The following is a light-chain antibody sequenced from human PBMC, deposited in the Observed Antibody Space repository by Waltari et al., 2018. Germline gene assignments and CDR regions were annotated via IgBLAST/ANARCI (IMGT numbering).Light chain of an antibody. CDR3: QHRGNWT. CDR2: DAS. V-gene: IGKV3-11*01. CDR1: QSVGYY. J-gene: IGKJ3*01. Sequence: EIVLTQSPATLSLSPGERATLSCRSSQSVGYYLAWYQQRPGQAPRLLIHDASIRASGIPGRFSGSGSGTDFTLSISSLEPEDFAVYYCQHRGNWTFGPGTKVDIE.